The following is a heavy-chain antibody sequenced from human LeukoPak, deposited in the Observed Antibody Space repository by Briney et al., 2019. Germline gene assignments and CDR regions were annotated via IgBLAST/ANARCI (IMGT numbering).Heavy chain of an antibody. D-gene: IGHD2-15*01. CDR1: GFTFSTHW. CDR2: IDSDGSST. Sequence: GGSLRLSCAASGFTFSTHWMVWVRRAPGKGLLWVSRIDSDGSSTTYADSVTGRFTNSRDNAWNTLFLQMNSLRAEDTAVYYCARIVQGAFAVWGLGTMVTVSS. J-gene: IGHJ3*01. V-gene: IGHV3-74*03. CDR3: ARIVQGAFAV.